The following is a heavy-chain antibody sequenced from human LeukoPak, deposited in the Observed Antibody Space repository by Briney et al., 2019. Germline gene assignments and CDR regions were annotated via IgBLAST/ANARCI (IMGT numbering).Heavy chain of an antibody. D-gene: IGHD3-3*01. V-gene: IGHV4-31*03. Sequence: SQTLSLTCTVSGGSISSGGYYWSWIRQHPGKGLEWIGNIYYSGSTFYNPSLKSRLTISVDTSKNQFSLRLSSVTAADTAVYYCARDGSAYNNLDYWGQGTLITVSS. CDR3: ARDGSAYNNLDY. CDR2: IYYSGST. CDR1: GGSISSGGYY. J-gene: IGHJ4*02.